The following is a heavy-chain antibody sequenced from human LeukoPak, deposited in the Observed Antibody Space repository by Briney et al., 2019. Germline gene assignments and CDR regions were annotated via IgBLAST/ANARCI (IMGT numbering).Heavy chain of an antibody. CDR3: AKDGRDSGWTNGYFDY. J-gene: IGHJ4*02. CDR1: GFTFSSYS. D-gene: IGHD6-19*01. Sequence: GGSLRLSCAASGFTFSSYSMNWVRQAPGKGLEWVAVISYDGSNKYYADSVKGRFTISRDNSKNTLYLQMNSLRAEDTAVYYCAKDGRDSGWTNGYFDYWGQGTLVTVSS. V-gene: IGHV3-30*18. CDR2: ISYDGSNK.